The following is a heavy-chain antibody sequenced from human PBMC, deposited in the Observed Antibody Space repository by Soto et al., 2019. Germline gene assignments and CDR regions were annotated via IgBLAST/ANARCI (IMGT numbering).Heavy chain of an antibody. V-gene: IGHV3-21*01. CDR1: GFTFSSYT. CDR2: ITSSSSNM. D-gene: IGHD3-10*01. J-gene: IGHJ6*02. Sequence: PGGSLRLSCAASGFTFSSYTMNWVRQAPGKGLEWVSSITSSSSNMYYADSVKGRFTISRDNAKHSLSLQMDSLGAEDTAVYYCARRGKATIYYYGMDVWGQGTTVTVSS. CDR3: ARRGKATIYYYGMDV.